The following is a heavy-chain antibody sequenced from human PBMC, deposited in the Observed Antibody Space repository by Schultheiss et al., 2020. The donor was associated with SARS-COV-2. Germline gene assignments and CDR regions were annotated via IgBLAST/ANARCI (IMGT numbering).Heavy chain of an antibody. J-gene: IGHJ4*02. CDR1: GFTFSSYW. CDR2: ISWDGGST. CDR3: AKGMRGTDFWSGYYGPLDY. Sequence: GGSLRLSCAASGFTFSSYWMHWVRQAPGKGLVWVSLISWDGGSTYYADSVKGRFTISRDNSKNSLYLQMNSLRTEDTALYYCAKGMRGTDFWSGYYGPLDYWGQGTLVTVSS. D-gene: IGHD3-3*01. V-gene: IGHV3-43*01.